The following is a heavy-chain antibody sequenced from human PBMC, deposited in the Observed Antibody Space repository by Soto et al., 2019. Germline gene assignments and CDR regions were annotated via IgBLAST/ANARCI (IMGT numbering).Heavy chain of an antibody. CDR1: GFIFSGYA. D-gene: IGHD3-9*01. V-gene: IGHV3-30-3*01. Sequence: QVQLVESGGGVVQPGRSLRLSCAASGFIFSGYAMHWVRQAPGKGLEWVAVISYDGNTQYYADSVKGRFTVSRDNSNNMLYVQMNNLRDEDNAIYYCAKETDAYEINFWGQGTLVSVSS. CDR2: ISYDGNTQ. J-gene: IGHJ4*02. CDR3: AKETDAYEINF.